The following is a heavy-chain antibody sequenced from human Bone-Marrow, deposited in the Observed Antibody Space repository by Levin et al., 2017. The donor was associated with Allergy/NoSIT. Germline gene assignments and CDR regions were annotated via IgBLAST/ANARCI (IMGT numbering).Heavy chain of an antibody. J-gene: IGHJ6*02. CDR1: GFPFNNYA. D-gene: IGHD3-9*01. CDR2: ISGSGGDT. V-gene: IGHV3-23*01. Sequence: HPGGSLRLSCAGSGFPFNNYAMVWVRQAPGKGLEWVSGISGSGGDTYYADSVKGRVTISRDNSKNTLFLQMNSLRAEDTAVYYWAKDAYSDWSLELGRIFYYNVDFWGQGTTVTVSS. CDR3: AKDAYSDWSLELGRIFYYNVDF.